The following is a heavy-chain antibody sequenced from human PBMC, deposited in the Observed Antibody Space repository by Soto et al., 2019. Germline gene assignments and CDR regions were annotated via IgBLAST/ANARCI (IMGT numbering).Heavy chain of an antibody. CDR2: INPNSGGT. CDR3: ARDYAEDSSGWYYYYYGMDV. Sequence: ASVKVSCKASGYTFTGYYMHWVRQAPGQGLEWMGWINPNSGGTNYAQKFQGRVTMTRDTSISTAYMELSRLRSDDTAVYYCARDYAEDSSGWYYYYYGMDVWGQGTTVTVSS. V-gene: IGHV1-2*02. D-gene: IGHD6-19*01. J-gene: IGHJ6*02. CDR1: GYTFTGYY.